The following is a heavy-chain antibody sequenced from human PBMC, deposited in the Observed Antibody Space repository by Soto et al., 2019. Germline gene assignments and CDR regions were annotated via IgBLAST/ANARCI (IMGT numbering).Heavy chain of an antibody. CDR1: GFTFNAYS. V-gene: IGHV3-23*01. CDR3: ARPDGATYSFRY. J-gene: IGHJ4*02. CDR2: ISTTGGST. D-gene: IGHD5-18*01. Sequence: DVQLLESGGSLVQPGGSLRLSCAASGFTFNAYSLSWVRQAPGKGLEWVSAISTTGGSTYYADSVKGRFTISRDNSQSTLSLQMSSLRAEDTAVYSCARPDGATYSFRYWGQGTLVTVSS.